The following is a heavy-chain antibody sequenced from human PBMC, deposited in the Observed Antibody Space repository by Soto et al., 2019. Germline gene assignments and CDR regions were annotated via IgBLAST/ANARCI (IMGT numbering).Heavy chain of an antibody. Sequence: ASVKVSCKASGYTFTSYAMHWVRQAPGQRLEWMGWINAGNGNTKYSQKFQGRVTITRDTSASTAYMELSSLRSEDTAVYYCARESGYSGYDYGYYYYYMDVWGKGTTVTVSS. CDR2: INAGNGNT. CDR3: ARESGYSGYDYGYYYYYMDV. CDR1: GYTFTSYA. V-gene: IGHV1-3*01. J-gene: IGHJ6*03. D-gene: IGHD5-12*01.